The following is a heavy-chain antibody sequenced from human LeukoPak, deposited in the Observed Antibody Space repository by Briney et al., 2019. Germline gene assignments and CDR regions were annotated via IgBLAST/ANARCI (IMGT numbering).Heavy chain of an antibody. V-gene: IGHV3-21*01. J-gene: IGHJ4*02. CDR1: GFTFSNYS. CDR2: ISGSSSYM. CDR3: ARGPHREVATTGLDY. Sequence: GGSLRLSCAASGFTFSNYSMNWVRQAPGKGLEWVSSISGSSSYMYYADSMKGRFTISRDNAKNSLYLQMNSLRAEDTAVYYCARGPHREVATTGLDYWGQGTLVTVSS. D-gene: IGHD2-15*01.